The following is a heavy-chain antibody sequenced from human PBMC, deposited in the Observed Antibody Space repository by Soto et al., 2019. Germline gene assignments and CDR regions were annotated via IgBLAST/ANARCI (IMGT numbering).Heavy chain of an antibody. CDR2: ISGSGGST. D-gene: IGHD6-13*01. Sequence: TASGFTFSNYAVTWVRQAPGKGLEWVSTISGSGGSTYYADSVKGRFTISRDNSKNTLYLQMNSLRAEDTAVYYCAKDQGSSWYEIDYWGKGTLVTVSS. J-gene: IGHJ4*02. CDR3: AKDQGSSWYEIDY. CDR1: GFTFSNYA. V-gene: IGHV3-23*01.